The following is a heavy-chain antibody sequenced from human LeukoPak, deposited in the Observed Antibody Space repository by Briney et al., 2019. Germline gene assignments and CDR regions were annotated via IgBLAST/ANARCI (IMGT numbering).Heavy chain of an antibody. V-gene: IGHV4-34*01. CDR3: ARGGNSDY. CDR1: GGSFSGYY. Sequence: SETLPLTCAVYGGSFSGYYWSWIRQPPGKGLEWIGEINHSGSTNYNPSLKSRVTISVDTSKNQFSLKLSSVTAADTAVYYCARGGNSDYWGQGTLVTVSS. J-gene: IGHJ4*02. D-gene: IGHD4-23*01. CDR2: INHSGST.